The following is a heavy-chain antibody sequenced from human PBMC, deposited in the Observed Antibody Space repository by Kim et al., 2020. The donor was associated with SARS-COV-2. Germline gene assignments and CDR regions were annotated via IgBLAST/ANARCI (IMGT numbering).Heavy chain of an antibody. Sequence: GGSLRLSCAASGFTVSSNYMSWVRQAPGKGLEWVSVIYSGGSTYYADSVKGRFTISRDNSKNTLYLQMNSLRAEDTAVYYCARAPIVVWKDYYYYGMDVWGQGTTVTVSS. CDR1: GFTVSSNY. CDR2: IYSGGST. V-gene: IGHV3-53*01. J-gene: IGHJ6*02. CDR3: ARAPIVVWKDYYYYGMDV. D-gene: IGHD2-15*01.